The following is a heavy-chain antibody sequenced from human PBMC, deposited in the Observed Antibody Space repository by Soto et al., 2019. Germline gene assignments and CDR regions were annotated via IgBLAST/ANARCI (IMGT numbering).Heavy chain of an antibody. V-gene: IGHV1-18*01. Sequence: ASVKVSGKASGYTFTSYGISWVRQAPGQGLEWMGWISAYNGNTNYAQKLQGRVTMTTDTSTSTAYMELRSLRSDDTVVYYCARDLGTYYDFWSGYYGTRRFDPWGQGTLVTVSS. D-gene: IGHD3-3*01. CDR2: ISAYNGNT. J-gene: IGHJ5*02. CDR3: ARDLGTYYDFWSGYYGTRRFDP. CDR1: GYTFTSYG.